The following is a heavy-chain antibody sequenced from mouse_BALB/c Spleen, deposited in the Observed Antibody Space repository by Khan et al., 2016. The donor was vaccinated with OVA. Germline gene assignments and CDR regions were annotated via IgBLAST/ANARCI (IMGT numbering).Heavy chain of an antibody. D-gene: IGHD2-14*01. CDR3: AREGAYYRSDGWFSY. J-gene: IGHJ3*01. CDR1: GYTFTTYT. V-gene: IGHV1-4*01. CDR2: INPSNGYT. Sequence: QVQLKQSGAELARPGASVKMSCKASGYTFTTYTMHWVKQRPGQGLESIGYINPSNGYTNYNQKFKDKSTLTADKSSSTAYMQLSSLTSDYSAVYYCAREGAYYRSDGWFSYWGQGTLVTVSA.